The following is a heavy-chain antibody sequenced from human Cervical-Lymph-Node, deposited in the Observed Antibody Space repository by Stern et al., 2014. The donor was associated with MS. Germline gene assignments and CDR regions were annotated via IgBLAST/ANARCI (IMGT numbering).Heavy chain of an antibody. CDR3: GRVPTTSTSGGGPDY. CDR1: GYSFTNYW. CDR2: INPSGDYT. J-gene: IGHJ4*02. D-gene: IGHD6-19*01. Sequence: VQLVQSGAEVKKPGASVKVSCKASGYSFTNYWMHWVRQAPGQGLEWMGIINPSGDYTNYPQKFQGRITINRDTSTSTVYMELSSLRSEDTAVYYCGRVPTTSTSGGGPDYWGQGTLVTVSS. V-gene: IGHV1-46*03.